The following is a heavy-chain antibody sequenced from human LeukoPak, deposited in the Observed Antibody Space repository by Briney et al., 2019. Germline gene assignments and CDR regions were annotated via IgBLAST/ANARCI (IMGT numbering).Heavy chain of an antibody. D-gene: IGHD1-26*01. J-gene: IGHJ4*02. Sequence: GGSLRLSCAASGFTFSSYSMNWVRQAPGKGLEWVSSISSSSSYIYYADSVKGRFTITRDNAKNSLYLQMNSLGAEDTAVYYCAIDGRSKSFDYWGQGTLVTVSS. CDR2: ISSSSSYI. CDR3: AIDGRSKSFDY. CDR1: GFTFSSYS. V-gene: IGHV3-21*01.